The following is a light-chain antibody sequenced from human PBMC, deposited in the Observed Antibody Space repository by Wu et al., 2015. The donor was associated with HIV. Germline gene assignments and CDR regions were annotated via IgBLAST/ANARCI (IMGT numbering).Light chain of an antibody. J-gene: IGKJ1*01. Sequence: EIVMTQSPATLSVSPGERATLSCRASQSVSSNLAWYQHKPGQAPRLLIYDASTRATGVPARFSGSGSGTEFILTISGLQSEDFAVYYCQQYNDWPRTFGPGTKVEIK. CDR2: DAS. CDR3: QQYNDWPRT. V-gene: IGKV3-15*01. CDR1: QSVSSN.